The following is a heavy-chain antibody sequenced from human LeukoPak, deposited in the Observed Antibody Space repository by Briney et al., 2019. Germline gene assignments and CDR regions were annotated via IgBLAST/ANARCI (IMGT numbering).Heavy chain of an antibody. D-gene: IGHD6-13*01. Sequence: PSETLSLTCTVSGGSISSGSYYWSWIRQPAGKGLEWIGRIYTSGSTNYNPSLKSRVTISVDTSKNQFSLKLSSVTAADTAVYYCARGRLIYSSSCCPASRIFDYWGQGTLVTVSS. CDR3: ARGRLIYSSSCCPASRIFDY. CDR2: IYTSGST. CDR1: GGSISSGSYY. V-gene: IGHV4-61*02. J-gene: IGHJ4*02.